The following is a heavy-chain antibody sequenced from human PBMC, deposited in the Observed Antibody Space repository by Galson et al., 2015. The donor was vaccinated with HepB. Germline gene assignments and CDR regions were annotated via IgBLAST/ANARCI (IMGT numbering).Heavy chain of an antibody. CDR2: IYVGGST. CDR1: GFTVSSNY. J-gene: IGHJ4*02. Sequence: SLRLSCAASGFTVSSNYMSWVRQAPGKGLEWLSMIYVGGSTYYADSVRGRFTISRANSKNTVYLQMKSLRAEDTAVYYCATTANRVHDYWGQGTLVAVSS. V-gene: IGHV3-53*01. D-gene: IGHD1-14*01. CDR3: ATTANRVHDY.